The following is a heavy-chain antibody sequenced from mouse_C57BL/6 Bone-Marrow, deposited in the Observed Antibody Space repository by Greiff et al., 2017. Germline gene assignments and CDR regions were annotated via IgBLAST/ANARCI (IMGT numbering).Heavy chain of an antibody. CDR3: ARRGGLRRNYAMDY. D-gene: IGHD2-4*01. J-gene: IGHJ4*01. Sequence: VQLQQSGPELVKPGASVKISCKASGYAFSSSWMNWVKQRPGKGLEWIGRIYPGDGDTNYNGKFKGKATLTADKSSSTAYMQLSSLTSEDSAVYFCARRGGLRRNYAMDYWGQGTSVTVSS. CDR2: IYPGDGDT. CDR1: GYAFSSSW. V-gene: IGHV1-82*01.